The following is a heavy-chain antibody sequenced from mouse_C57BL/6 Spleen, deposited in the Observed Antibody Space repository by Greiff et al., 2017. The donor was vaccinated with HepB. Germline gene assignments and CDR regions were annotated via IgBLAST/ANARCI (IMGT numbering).Heavy chain of an antibody. CDR2: ISDDGSN. CDR1: GYSITSGYY. CDR3: ARSYDGYYEGYFDV. D-gene: IGHD2-3*01. Sequence: EVKLLESGPGLVKPSQSPFLTCSVTGYSITSGYYWNWIRQFPGNKLEWMGYISDDGSNNYNPSLKNRVSITRDTSKNQFFLKLNSVTTEDTATYYCARSYDGYYEGYFDVWGTGTTVTVSS. J-gene: IGHJ1*03. V-gene: IGHV3-6*01.